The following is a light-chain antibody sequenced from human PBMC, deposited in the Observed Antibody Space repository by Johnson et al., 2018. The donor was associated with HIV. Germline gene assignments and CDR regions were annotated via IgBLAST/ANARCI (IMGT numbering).Light chain of an antibody. J-gene: IGLJ1*01. Sequence: QSVLTQPPSVSAAPGQKVTISCSGSSSNIGNNYVSWYQQLPGTAPKLLIYENNQRSSGIPDRFSGSKSATSATLGITGLQTGDEADYYCETWDSRLSGYYVFGSGTRLTVL. V-gene: IGLV1-51*02. CDR3: ETWDSRLSGYYV. CDR2: ENN. CDR1: SSNIGNNY.